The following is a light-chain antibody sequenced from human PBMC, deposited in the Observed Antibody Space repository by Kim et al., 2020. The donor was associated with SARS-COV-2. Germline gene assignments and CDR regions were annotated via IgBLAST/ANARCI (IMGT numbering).Light chain of an antibody. CDR1: QDVANS. V-gene: IGKV1-27*01. J-gene: IGKJ1*01. CDR2: AAS. CDR3: QKYNRAPWT. Sequence: SIGDRATITCRASQDVANSLAWYQQKPGKVPQVLIYAASTLQSGAPSRFSGSGSGTEFTLTIDSLQTEDVATYYCQKYNRAPWTFGPGTRVDIK.